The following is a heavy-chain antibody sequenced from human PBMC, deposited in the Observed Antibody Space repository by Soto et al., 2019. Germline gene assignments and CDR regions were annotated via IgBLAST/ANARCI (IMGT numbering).Heavy chain of an antibody. D-gene: IGHD3-3*01. CDR3: ARPYYDFWSGSPA. CDR2: IYSGGTT. CDR1: GFTVSSNY. Sequence: GGSLRLSCAASGFTVSSNYMSWVRQAPGKGLEWVSVIYSGGTTYYADSVKGRFTISRDNSKNTLYLQMNSLRAEDTAVYYCARPYYDFWSGSPAWGQGTLVTVSS. J-gene: IGHJ5*02. V-gene: IGHV3-53*01.